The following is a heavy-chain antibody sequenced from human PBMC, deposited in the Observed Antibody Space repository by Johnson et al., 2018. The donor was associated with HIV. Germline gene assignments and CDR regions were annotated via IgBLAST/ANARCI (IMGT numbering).Heavy chain of an antibody. V-gene: IGHV3-30*19. CDR1: GFTFSDYG. CDR3: AKARGGYCSSTSCFAFDI. D-gene: IGHD2-2*01. J-gene: IGHJ3*02. Sequence: QVQLVESGGGVVQPGRSLRLSCAASGFTFSDYGIHWVRQAPAKGLEWVAVISYDGSDKYYADSVKGRFTISRDNSKNTLYLQMNSLRAEDTAVYYCAKARGGYCSSTSCFAFDIWGQGTMVTVSS. CDR2: ISYDGSDK.